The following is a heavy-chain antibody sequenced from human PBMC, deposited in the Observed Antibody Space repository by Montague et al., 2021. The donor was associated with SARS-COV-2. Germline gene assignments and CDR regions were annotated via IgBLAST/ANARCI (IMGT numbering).Heavy chain of an antibody. V-gene: IGHV3-NL1*01. Sequence: SLRLSCAASGFTFSSYGMHWVRQAPGKGLEWVSVIYSGGSTYYADSVKGRFTISRHNSKNTLYLQMNSLRAEDTAVYYCARDRMVGGNSGDSYYYYGMDVWGQGTTVTVSS. CDR3: ARDRMVGGNSGDSYYYYGMDV. CDR1: GFTFSSYG. D-gene: IGHD4-23*01. CDR2: IYSGGST. J-gene: IGHJ6*02.